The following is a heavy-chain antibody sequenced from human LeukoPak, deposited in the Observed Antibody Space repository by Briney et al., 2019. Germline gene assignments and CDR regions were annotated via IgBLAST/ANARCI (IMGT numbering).Heavy chain of an antibody. Sequence: SETLSLTCTVSGGSVSSVSYYWSWIRQPPGKGLEWIGYIYYSGSTNYNPSLKSRVTISVDTSKNQFSLKLSSVTAADTAVYYCARYIAVAGNDYYYYYGMDVWGQGTTVTVSS. J-gene: IGHJ6*02. V-gene: IGHV4-61*01. D-gene: IGHD6-19*01. CDR1: GGSVSSVSYY. CDR3: ARYIAVAGNDYYYYYGMDV. CDR2: IYYSGST.